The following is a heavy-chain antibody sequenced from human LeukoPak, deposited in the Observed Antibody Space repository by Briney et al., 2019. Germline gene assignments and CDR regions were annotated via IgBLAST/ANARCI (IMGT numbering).Heavy chain of an antibody. Sequence: GGSLRLSCAASGFTFSSYWMSWVRQAPGKGLEWVANIKQDGSEKYYVDSVKGRFTISRDNAKKSLYLQMNSLRAEDTAVYYCASYSGSYYADFDIWGQGTMVTVSS. D-gene: IGHD1-26*01. V-gene: IGHV3-7*05. CDR2: IKQDGSEK. CDR3: ASYSGSYYADFDI. CDR1: GFTFSSYW. J-gene: IGHJ3*02.